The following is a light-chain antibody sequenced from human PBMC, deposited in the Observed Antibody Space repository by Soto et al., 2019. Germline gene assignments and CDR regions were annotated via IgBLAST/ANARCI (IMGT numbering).Light chain of an antibody. CDR3: CSYAGTPNWV. Sequence: QSVLTQPASVSGSPGQSITISCTGTSSDVGSYNLVSWFQHHPGKAPKLMIFEGSKRPSGVSSRFSGSKSGNTASLTISGLQAEDEADYHCCSYAGTPNWVFGGGTMLTVL. CDR2: EGS. CDR1: SSDVGSYNL. V-gene: IGLV2-23*01. J-gene: IGLJ3*02.